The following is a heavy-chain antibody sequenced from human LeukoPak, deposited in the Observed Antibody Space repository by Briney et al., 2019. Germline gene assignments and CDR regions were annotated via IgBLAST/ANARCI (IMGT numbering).Heavy chain of an antibody. CDR3: ARVSPMVAAPSAFDY. J-gene: IGHJ4*02. CDR2: IHPKSGGA. Sequence: ASVMLSCKASGYTFTANYIHWVRQAPGQGLEWVGRIHPKSGGANYAQKFRDRVTLTRDTSINTAYMELRSLRSDDTAVYYCARVSPMVAAPSAFDYWGQGTLVTVSS. D-gene: IGHD2-15*01. V-gene: IGHV1-2*06. CDR1: GYTFTANY.